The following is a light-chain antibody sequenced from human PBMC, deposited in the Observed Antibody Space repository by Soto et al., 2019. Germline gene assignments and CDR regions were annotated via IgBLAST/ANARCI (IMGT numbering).Light chain of an antibody. CDR1: RSVSSSY. CDR3: QQYGSSQWT. J-gene: IGKJ1*01. Sequence: IRFRRPPVTLSFSTVEGATLSSIASRSVSSSYLAWYQQKPGQAPRLLIYGASSRATGIPARFSGSGSGTEFTLTISSLEPEDFAVYYCQQYGSSQWTFGQGTKVDIK. CDR2: GAS. V-gene: IGKV3-20*01.